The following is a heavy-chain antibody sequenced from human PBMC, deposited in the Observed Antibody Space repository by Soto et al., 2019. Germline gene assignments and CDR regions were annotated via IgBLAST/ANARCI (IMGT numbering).Heavy chain of an antibody. CDR1: GFTFSSYG. D-gene: IGHD6-6*01. J-gene: IGHJ3*02. Sequence: GGSLRLSCAASGFTFSSYGMHWVRQAPGKGLEWVSSISSSSSYIFYADSVKGRFTISRDNAKNSLYLQMNSLRAEDTAVYYCARLGESVPARRAFDSWGQGTMVTVSS. CDR2: ISSSSSYI. CDR3: ARLGESVPARRAFDS. V-gene: IGHV3-21*01.